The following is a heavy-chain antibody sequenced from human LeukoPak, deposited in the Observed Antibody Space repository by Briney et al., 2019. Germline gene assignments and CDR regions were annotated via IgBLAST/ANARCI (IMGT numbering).Heavy chain of an antibody. CDR3: ARLGAASTFDY. CDR1: GXSISGYY. Sequence: ASETLSLTCTVSGXSISGYYWTWIRQPAGKGQEWIGHVYTRGNTNYTPSLESRVTMSVDMSKNQFSLKLRSVTAADTAVYYCARLGAASTFDYWGQGTLVTVSS. CDR2: VYTRGNT. V-gene: IGHV4-4*07. D-gene: IGHD1-26*01. J-gene: IGHJ4*02.